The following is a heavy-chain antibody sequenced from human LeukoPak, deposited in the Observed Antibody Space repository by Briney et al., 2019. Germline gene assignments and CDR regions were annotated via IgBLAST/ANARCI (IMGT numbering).Heavy chain of an antibody. CDR1: GFTFSLYW. Sequence: GRSLRLSCVASGFTFSLYWMTWVRHFPEKGLEWVADINPDGSQKYSVDSVKGRFTISRDNARNAVFLQMNSLRDDDTAVYYCVRQMIRFWFDPWGQGSRVTVSS. J-gene: IGHJ5*02. V-gene: IGHV3-7*01. CDR3: VRQMIRFWFDP. D-gene: IGHD3-16*01. CDR2: INPDGSQK.